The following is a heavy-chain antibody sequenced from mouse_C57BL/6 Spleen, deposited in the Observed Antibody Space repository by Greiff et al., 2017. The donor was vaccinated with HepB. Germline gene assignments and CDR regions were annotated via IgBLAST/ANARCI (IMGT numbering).Heavy chain of an antibody. J-gene: IGHJ4*01. Sequence: EVQLVESGPGMVKPSQSLSLTCTVTGYSITSGYDWHWIRHFPGNKLEWMGYISYSGSTNYNPALKSRIPITHDTSKNPFFLKLNSVTTEDTATYYCARASHAMDYWGQGTSVTVSS. CDR2: ISYSGST. V-gene: IGHV3-1*01. CDR3: ARASHAMDY. CDR1: GYSITSGYD. D-gene: IGHD6-1*01.